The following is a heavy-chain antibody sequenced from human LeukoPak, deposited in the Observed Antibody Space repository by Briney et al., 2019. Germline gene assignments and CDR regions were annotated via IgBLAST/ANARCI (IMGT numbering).Heavy chain of an antibody. CDR2: ISYDGSNK. Sequence: PGGSLRLSCAASGFTFSSYGMHWVRQAPGKGLEWVAVISYDGSNKYYADSVKGRFTISRDNSKNTLYLQMNSLRAEDTAVYYCAKSGEWLRSGYYFDYWGQGTLVTVPS. D-gene: IGHD5-12*01. J-gene: IGHJ4*02. V-gene: IGHV3-30*18. CDR3: AKSGEWLRSGYYFDY. CDR1: GFTFSSYG.